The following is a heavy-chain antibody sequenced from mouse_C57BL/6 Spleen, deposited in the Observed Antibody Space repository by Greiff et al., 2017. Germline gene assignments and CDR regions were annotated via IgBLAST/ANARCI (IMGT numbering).Heavy chain of an antibody. CDR3: ALGLYYGSSSGAMDY. Sequence: QVQLQQPGAELVRPGSSVKLSCKASGYTFTSYWMHWVKQRPIQGLEWIGNIDPSDSETHYNQKFKDKATLTVDKSSSPAYMQLSSLPSEYSAVYYCALGLYYGSSSGAMDYWGQGTSVTVSS. J-gene: IGHJ4*01. V-gene: IGHV1-52*01. CDR1: GYTFTSYW. D-gene: IGHD1-1*01. CDR2: IDPSDSET.